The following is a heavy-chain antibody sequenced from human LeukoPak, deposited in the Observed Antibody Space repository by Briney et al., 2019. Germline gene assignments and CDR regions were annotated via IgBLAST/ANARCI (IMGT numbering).Heavy chain of an antibody. J-gene: IGHJ6*02. CDR2: IKSKTDGGTT. V-gene: IGHV3-15*01. D-gene: IGHD2-15*01. Sequence: GGSLRLSCAASGFTFSNYAMSWVRQAPGKGLEWVGRIKSKTDGGTTDYAAPVKGRFTISRDDSKNTLYLQMNSLKTEDTAVYYCTTDEMVVVVAARVVWGQGTTVTVSS. CDR3: TTDEMVVVVAARVV. CDR1: GFTFSNYA.